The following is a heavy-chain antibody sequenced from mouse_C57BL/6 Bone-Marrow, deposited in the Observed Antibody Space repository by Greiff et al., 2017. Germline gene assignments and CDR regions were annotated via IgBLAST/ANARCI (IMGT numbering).Heavy chain of an antibody. J-gene: IGHJ3*01. D-gene: IGHD3-3*01. CDR3: TTGGDGAP. CDR2: IDPENGDT. Sequence: VQLMESGAELVRPGASVKLSCTASGFNIKDDYMHWVKQRPEQGLEWIGWIDPENGDTEYASKFQGKATITADPSSNTAYLQLSGLTSEDTAVYYYTTGGDGAPRGQGTLVTVSA. V-gene: IGHV14-4*01. CDR1: GFNIKDDY.